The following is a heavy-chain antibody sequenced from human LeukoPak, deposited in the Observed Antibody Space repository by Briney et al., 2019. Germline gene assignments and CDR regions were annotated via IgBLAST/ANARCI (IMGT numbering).Heavy chain of an antibody. D-gene: IGHD2-15*01. V-gene: IGHV3-53*01. CDR1: GFTVTSNY. J-gene: IGHJ4*02. CDR2: TTSGEST. CDR3: AKRLSRGYYGKLIFDY. Sequence: PGGSLRLSCAASGFTVTSNYMNWVRQSPGKGLEWVSSITTSGESTYYADSVKGRFAISRDNSGSTLYLQMNSLRIEDSAVYYCAKRLSRGYYGKLIFDYWGQGALVTVSS.